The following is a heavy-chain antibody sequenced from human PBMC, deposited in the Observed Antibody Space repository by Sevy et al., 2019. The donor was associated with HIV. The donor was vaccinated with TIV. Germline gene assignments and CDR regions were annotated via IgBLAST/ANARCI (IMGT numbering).Heavy chain of an antibody. Sequence: SETLSLTCTVSGGSISSSSYYWGWIRQPPGKGLEWIGSIYYSGSTYYNPSLKSRVTISVDTSKNQFPLKLSSVTAAETAVYYCASGENYYDSSGYPYFDYWGQGTLVTVSS. CDR3: ASGENYYDSSGYPYFDY. CDR2: IYYSGST. CDR1: GGSISSSSYY. D-gene: IGHD3-22*01. J-gene: IGHJ4*02. V-gene: IGHV4-39*01.